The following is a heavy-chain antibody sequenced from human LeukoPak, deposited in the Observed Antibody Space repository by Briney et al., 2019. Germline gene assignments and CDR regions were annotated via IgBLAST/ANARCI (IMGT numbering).Heavy chain of an antibody. CDR2: ISGTGYQT. J-gene: IGHJ4*02. CDR1: GFTFSTYA. D-gene: IGHD3-9*01. V-gene: IGHV3-23*01. CDR3: AKHLRTNFWFFDH. Sequence: GGSLRLSCAASGFTFSTYALSWVRQAPGKGLEWASLISGTGYQTDYADSVKGRFTISRDNSKNTLYLQMNSLKAEDTAVYYCAKHLRTNFWFFDHWGQGTLVTVSS.